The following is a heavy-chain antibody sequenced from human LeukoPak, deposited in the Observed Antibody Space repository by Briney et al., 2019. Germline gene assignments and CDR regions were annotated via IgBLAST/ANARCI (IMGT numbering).Heavy chain of an antibody. CDR1: GFTFDDYG. Sequence: GGSLRLSCAASGFTFDDYGMSWVRQAPGKGLEWVSGINWNGGSTGYADSVKGRFTISRDNAKNSLYLQMNSLRVEDTALYYCARDLWRGSSGGYSYYWGQGTLVTVSS. V-gene: IGHV3-20*04. D-gene: IGHD5-18*01. J-gene: IGHJ4*02. CDR2: INWNGGST. CDR3: ARDLWRGSSGGYSYY.